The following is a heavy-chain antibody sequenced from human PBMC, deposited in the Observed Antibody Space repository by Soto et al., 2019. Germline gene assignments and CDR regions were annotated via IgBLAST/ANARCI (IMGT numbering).Heavy chain of an antibody. Sequence: QVQLQESGPGLVKPSQTLTLTCSVSGGSINSGGYYWTWIRQHPGKGLEWIGNIYYRGSTSYKPSLKSRVNISIDTSKTHFSLKLSSVTAAGTAVYYCARSSISKKIDYWGQGTLVTVSS. J-gene: IGHJ4*02. V-gene: IGHV4-31*03. D-gene: IGHD2-2*01. CDR2: IYYRGST. CDR3: ARSSISKKIDY. CDR1: GGSINSGGYY.